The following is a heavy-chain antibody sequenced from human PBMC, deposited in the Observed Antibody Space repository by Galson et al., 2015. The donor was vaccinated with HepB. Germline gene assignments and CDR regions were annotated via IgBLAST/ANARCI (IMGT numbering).Heavy chain of an antibody. J-gene: IGHJ6*02. CDR2: IDPSDSYT. V-gene: IGHV5-10-1*01. CDR3: ASHITYYYGSGSQSDAVAGEVDV. D-gene: IGHD3-10*01. CDR1: GYGFTSYW. Sequence: QSGAEVKKPGESLRISCKGSGYGFTSYWISWVRQMPGKGLEWMGRIDPSDSYTNYSPSFQGHVTISADKSISTAYLQWSSLKASDTAMYYCASHITYYYGSGSQSDAVAGEVDVWGQGTTVTVSS.